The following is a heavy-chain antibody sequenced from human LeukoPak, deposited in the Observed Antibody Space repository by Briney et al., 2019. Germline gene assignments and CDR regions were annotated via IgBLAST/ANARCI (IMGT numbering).Heavy chain of an antibody. CDR1: GGSFSNYY. Sequence: SETLSLTCAVYGGSFSNYYWSWIRQPPGKGLEWIGEINHSGSTNYNPSLKRRVTISVDTSKNQFSLKLSSVTAADTAVYYCARDKLEGIMVMTAFEYWGQGTLVTVSS. J-gene: IGHJ4*02. CDR3: ARDKLEGIMVMTAFEY. V-gene: IGHV4-34*01. D-gene: IGHD2-21*02. CDR2: INHSGST.